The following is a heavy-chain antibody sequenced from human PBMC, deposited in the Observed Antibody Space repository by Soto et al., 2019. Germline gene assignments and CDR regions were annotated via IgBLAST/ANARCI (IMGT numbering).Heavy chain of an antibody. CDR3: ARSSVPSGSTRYYFDY. Sequence: QVQLVQSGAEVKKPGASVKVSCKASGYSLTRYCVPWVRQAPGQGLAWMGIVDPSSGYTTYAQKFESGVIMTRDTSTNAHYEELRGLTSEATAVYYSARSSVPSGSTRYYFDYWGQGTSVTVSS. J-gene: IGHJ4*02. V-gene: IGHV1-46*01. CDR1: GYSLTRYC. CDR2: VDPSSGYT. D-gene: IGHD1-1*01.